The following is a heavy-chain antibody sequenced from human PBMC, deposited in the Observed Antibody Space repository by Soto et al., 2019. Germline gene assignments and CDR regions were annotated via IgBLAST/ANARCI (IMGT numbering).Heavy chain of an antibody. CDR3: ATEGSCSGGSCYFWFDP. V-gene: IGHV1-24*01. CDR2: FDPEDGET. CDR1: GYTLTELS. D-gene: IGHD2-15*01. J-gene: IGHJ5*02. Sequence: ASVKVSCKVSGYTLTELSMHWVRQAPGTGLEWMGSFDPEDGETIYAQKFQGRVTMTEDTSTDTAYMELSSLRSEDTAVFYCATEGSCSGGSCYFWFDPWGQGTLVTVSS.